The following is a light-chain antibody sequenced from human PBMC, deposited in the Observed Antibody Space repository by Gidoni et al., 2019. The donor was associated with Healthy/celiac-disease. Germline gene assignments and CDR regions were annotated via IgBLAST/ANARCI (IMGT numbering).Light chain of an antibody. J-gene: IGKJ1*01. CDR1: QSISSY. V-gene: IGKV1-39*01. CDR3: QQSYSTPTWT. Sequence: DIQMTQSPSSLSASVGDRVTSTCRASQSISSYLNWYQQKPGKAPKLLIYAASSPESGVPSRFRGSGSGTDFTLTISSLQPEDFATYYCQQSYSTPTWTFGQXTKVEIK. CDR2: AAS.